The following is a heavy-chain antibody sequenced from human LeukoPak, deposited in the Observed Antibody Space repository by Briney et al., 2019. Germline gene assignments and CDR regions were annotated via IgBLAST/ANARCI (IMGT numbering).Heavy chain of an antibody. J-gene: IGHJ5*02. V-gene: IGHV4-39*01. D-gene: IGHD2-21*02. CDR3: ARQTVTAFPNWFDP. Sequence: SETLSLTCTVSGGSISSYYWGWIRQPPGKGLEWIGSMYYSGSPYYNPSLKSRVTISVDTSKNQFSLKLTSVTAADTAVYYCARQTVTAFPNWFDPWGQGTLVTVSS. CDR2: MYYSGSP. CDR1: GGSISSYY.